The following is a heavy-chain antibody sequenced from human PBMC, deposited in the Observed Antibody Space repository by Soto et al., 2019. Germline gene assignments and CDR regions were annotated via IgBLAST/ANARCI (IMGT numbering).Heavy chain of an antibody. V-gene: IGHV1-69*12. D-gene: IGHD2-2*01. CDR1: GGTFSSYA. CDR2: IIPIFGTA. Sequence: QVQLVQSGAEVKKPGSSVKVSCKASGGTFSSYAISWVRQAPGQGLEWMGGIIPIFGTANYAQKFQVRVTXTAXXSXRTAYMELSSLRSDDTAVYYCARHVPAAGYYYGMDVWGQGTTVTVSS. J-gene: IGHJ6*02. CDR3: ARHVPAAGYYYGMDV.